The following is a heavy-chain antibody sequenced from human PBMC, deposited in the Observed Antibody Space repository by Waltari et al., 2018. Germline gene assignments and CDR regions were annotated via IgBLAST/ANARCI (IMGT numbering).Heavy chain of an antibody. V-gene: IGHV3-23*01. CDR3: AKFQVAGSYYGY. CDR2: ISGSGGST. D-gene: IGHD1-26*01. Sequence: EVQLLESGGGLVQPGGSLRLSCAASGFTFSSYAMSWVRQAPGKGLEGVSAISGSGGSTYYADSVKGRFTISRDNSKNTLYLQMNSLRAEDTAVYYCAKFQVAGSYYGYWGQGTLVTVSS. J-gene: IGHJ4*02. CDR1: GFTFSSYA.